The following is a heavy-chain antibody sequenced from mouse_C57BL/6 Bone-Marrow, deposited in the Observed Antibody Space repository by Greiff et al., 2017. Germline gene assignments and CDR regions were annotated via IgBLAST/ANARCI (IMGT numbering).Heavy chain of an antibody. CDR1: GFNIKNTY. J-gene: IGHJ2*01. CDR3: ARSLGRDYFDY. CDR2: IDPANGNT. Sequence: VQLKESVAELVRPGASVKLSCTASGFNIKNTYMHWVKQRPEQGLEWIGRIDPANGNTTYAPQFQGKAPITADTSSNTAYLQLSSLTSEDTAIYYCARSLGRDYFDYWGQGTTLTVSS. V-gene: IGHV14-3*01. D-gene: IGHD4-1*01.